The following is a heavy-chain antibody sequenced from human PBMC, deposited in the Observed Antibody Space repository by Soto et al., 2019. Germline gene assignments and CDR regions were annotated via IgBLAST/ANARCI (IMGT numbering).Heavy chain of an antibody. Sequence: QVQLVQSGVEVKKPGASVKVSCKASGYTFTTFGITWVRQAPGQGLEWVGWISTYSDHTNYLQKLQGTVTMTTDTSTRTAYMELRSLTSDDTAVYYCARDANTRNNAFDIWGQGTMVIVSS. CDR1: GYTFTTFG. CDR3: ARDANTRNNAFDI. J-gene: IGHJ3*02. D-gene: IGHD1-1*01. V-gene: IGHV1-18*01. CDR2: ISTYSDHT.